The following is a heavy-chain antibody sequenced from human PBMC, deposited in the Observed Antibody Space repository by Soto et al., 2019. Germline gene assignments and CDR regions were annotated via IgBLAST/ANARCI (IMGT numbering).Heavy chain of an antibody. D-gene: IGHD6-6*01. Sequence: SETLSLTCAVSGGSISSGGYSWSWIRQPPGKGLEWIGYIYHSGSTYYNPSLKSRVTISVDRSENQFSLKLSSVTAADTAVYYCAREAYSSSAYFDYWGQGTLVTVSS. CDR2: IYHSGST. J-gene: IGHJ4*02. CDR1: GGSISSGGYS. CDR3: AREAYSSSAYFDY. V-gene: IGHV4-30-2*01.